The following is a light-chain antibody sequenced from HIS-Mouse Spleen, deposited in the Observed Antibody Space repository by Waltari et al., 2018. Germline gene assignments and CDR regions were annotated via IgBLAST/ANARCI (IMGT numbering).Light chain of an antibody. J-gene: IGKJ2*01. CDR2: WAS. Sequence: DIVMTQSPDSLAVSLGERATINCKSSQSVLYSSNNKNYLAWYQQKPGQPPKLLIYWASQRTSGVADRFSGSGSGKEFTLTISGLQAEDVAVYYCQQYDSTPYTFGQGTKLEIK. V-gene: IGKV4-1*01. CDR3: QQYDSTPYT. CDR1: QSVLYSSNNKNY.